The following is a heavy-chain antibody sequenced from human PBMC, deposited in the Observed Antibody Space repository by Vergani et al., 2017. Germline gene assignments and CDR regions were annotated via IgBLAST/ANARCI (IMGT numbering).Heavy chain of an antibody. V-gene: IGHV5-51*01. CDR2: IYPGDSDT. D-gene: IGHD2-2*01. CDR1: GYSFTSYW. Sequence: EVQLVQSGAEVKKPGESLKISCKGSGYSFTSYWIGWVRQMPGEGLEWMGIIYPGDSDTRYSPAFQSQVTISADKSISTAYLQWSSLKASDTAMYYCARRAYCSSTSCYFHYFDYWGQGTLVTVSS. CDR3: ARRAYCSSTSCYFHYFDY. J-gene: IGHJ4*02.